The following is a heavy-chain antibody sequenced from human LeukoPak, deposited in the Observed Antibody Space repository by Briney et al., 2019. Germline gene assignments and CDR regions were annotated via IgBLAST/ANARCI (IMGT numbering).Heavy chain of an antibody. D-gene: IGHD5-12*01. Sequence: GGSLRLSCAASGFTFSNYVMSWVRQAPGKGLEWVSAISASGGTTYSADSVKGRFTISRDNSKNTLYLQMNSLRAEDTAVYYCAKEGVAFLNWLDPWGQGTLVTVSS. CDR3: AKEGVAFLNWLDP. J-gene: IGHJ5*02. CDR1: GFTFSNYV. V-gene: IGHV3-23*01. CDR2: ISASGGTT.